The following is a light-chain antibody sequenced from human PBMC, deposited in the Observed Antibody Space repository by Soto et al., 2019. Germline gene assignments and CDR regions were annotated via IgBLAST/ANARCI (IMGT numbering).Light chain of an antibody. J-gene: IGKJ1*01. CDR3: QKYNSAPPWT. V-gene: IGKV1-27*01. CDR2: HAS. CDR1: QNITNN. Sequence: DIQMTQSPSSLSASIGDRVTITCQASQNITNNLSWYQQKPGKAPNLLIYHASTLQSGVPSRFSGSGSGTDFTLTISSLQPEDVATYYCQKYNSAPPWTFGQGTKVDIK.